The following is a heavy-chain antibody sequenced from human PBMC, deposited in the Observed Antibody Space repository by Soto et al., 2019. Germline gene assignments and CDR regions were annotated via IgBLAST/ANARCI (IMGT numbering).Heavy chain of an antibody. D-gene: IGHD3-22*01. CDR1: GFTFSSYA. CDR2: ISYDGSKK. J-gene: IGHJ3*02. Sequence: GGSLRLSCAASGFTFSSYAMHWVRQAPGKGLEWVAVISYDGSKKYYADSVKGRFTISRDNSKNTLYLQMNSLRAEDTAVYYCAGPSTYYYDSSGYRSAFDIWGQGTMVTVSS. V-gene: IGHV3-30-3*01. CDR3: AGPSTYYYDSSGYRSAFDI.